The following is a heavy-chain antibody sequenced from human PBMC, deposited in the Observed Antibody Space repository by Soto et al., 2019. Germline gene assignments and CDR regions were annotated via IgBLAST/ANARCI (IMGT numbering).Heavy chain of an antibody. J-gene: IGHJ3*01. CDR3: ARGDRGAFDP. V-gene: IGHV3-74*01. CDR1: GFTFSYYW. CDR2: IHSDGSST. Sequence: EVQLLESGGGLVQPGESLRLSCAASGFTFSYYWMHWVRQAPGMGLVWVSRIHSDGSSTTHADSVKGRLTISRDNARNTLYLQMNSLRAEDTAVYYCARGDRGAFDPWGQGTLLTFSS.